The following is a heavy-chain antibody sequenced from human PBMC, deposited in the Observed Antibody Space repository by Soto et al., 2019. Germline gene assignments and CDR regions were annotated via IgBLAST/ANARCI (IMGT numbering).Heavy chain of an antibody. J-gene: IGHJ6*02. V-gene: IGHV4-30-4*01. CDR1: RGSISSYY. D-gene: IGHD3-10*01. CDR2: IYYSGST. CDR3: ASPVPHSICVGATRYVMDV. Sequence: SETLSLTCTVPRGSISSYYWSWIRQPPRKGLQWIWYIYYSGSTYYNPPLKSRVTISVDTSKNQFSLKLSSVTAADTAVYYCASPVPHSICVGATRYVMDVSGQGTSVIGS.